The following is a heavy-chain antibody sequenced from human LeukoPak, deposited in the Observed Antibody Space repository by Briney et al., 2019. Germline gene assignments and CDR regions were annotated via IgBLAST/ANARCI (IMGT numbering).Heavy chain of an antibody. J-gene: IGHJ4*02. CDR2: IIPILGIA. D-gene: IGHD5-18*01. CDR3: ARELDTAMASYEFDY. V-gene: IGHV1-69*04. Sequence: ASVKVSCKASGGTFSSYAISWVRQAPGQGLEWMGRIIPILGIANYAQKFQGRVTITADKSTSTAYMELSSLRSEDPAVYYSARELDTAMASYEFDYWGQGTLVTVSS. CDR1: GGTFSSYA.